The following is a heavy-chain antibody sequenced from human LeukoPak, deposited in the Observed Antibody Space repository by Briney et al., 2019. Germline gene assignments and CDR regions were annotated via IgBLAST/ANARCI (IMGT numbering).Heavy chain of an antibody. CDR2: ISSSSSYI. Sequence: PGGSLRLSCAASGFTFSSYSMNWVRQAPGKGLEWVSSISSSSSYIYYADSVKGRFTISRDNAKNSLYLQTNSLRAEDTAVYYCARDDVVLHYDSLEGAFDIWGQGTMVTVSS. CDR3: ARDDVVLHYDSLEGAFDI. J-gene: IGHJ3*02. V-gene: IGHV3-21*01. D-gene: IGHD3-22*01. CDR1: GFTFSSYS.